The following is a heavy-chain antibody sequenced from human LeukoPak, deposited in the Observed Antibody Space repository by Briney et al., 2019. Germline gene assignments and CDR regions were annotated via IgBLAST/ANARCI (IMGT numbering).Heavy chain of an antibody. J-gene: IGHJ5*02. CDR2: INPNSGGT. Sequence: ASVKVSCKASGYIFTSYYIHWVRQAPGQGLEWMGRINPNSGGTSYAQKFQGRVTVTRDTSITTVYMELSSLKSEDTAVYYCARGLVWFGELLPRGFDPWGQGTLVTVSS. CDR1: GYIFTSYY. V-gene: IGHV1-2*02. CDR3: ARGLVWFGELLPRGFDP. D-gene: IGHD3-10*01.